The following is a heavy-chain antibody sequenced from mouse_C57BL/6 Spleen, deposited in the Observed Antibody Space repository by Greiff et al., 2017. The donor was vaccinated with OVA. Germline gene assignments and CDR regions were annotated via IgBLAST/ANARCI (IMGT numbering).Heavy chain of an antibody. V-gene: IGHV1-53*01. CDR2: INPSNGGT. D-gene: IGHD2-1*01. CDR3: ARRGFYYGNYDWYFDV. J-gene: IGHJ1*03. Sequence: QVQLQQPGTELVKPGASVKLSCKASGYTFTSYWMHWVKQRPGQGLEWIGNINPSNGGTNYNEKFKSKATLTVDKSSSTAYMQLSSLTSEDSAVYYCARRGFYYGNYDWYFDVWGTGTTVTVSS. CDR1: GYTFTSYW.